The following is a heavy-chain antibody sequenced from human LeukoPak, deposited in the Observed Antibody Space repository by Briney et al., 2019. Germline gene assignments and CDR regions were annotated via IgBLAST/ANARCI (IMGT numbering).Heavy chain of an antibody. Sequence: GGSLRLSCAASGFTVSSNYMSWVRQAPGKGLEWVSVIYSGGSTYYADSVKGRFTISRDNSKNTLYLQMNSLRAEDTAVYYCAKNPHLEWELGSFDYWGQGTLVTVSS. CDR1: GFTVSSNY. CDR3: AKNPHLEWELGSFDY. J-gene: IGHJ4*02. V-gene: IGHV3-66*01. D-gene: IGHD1-26*01. CDR2: IYSGGST.